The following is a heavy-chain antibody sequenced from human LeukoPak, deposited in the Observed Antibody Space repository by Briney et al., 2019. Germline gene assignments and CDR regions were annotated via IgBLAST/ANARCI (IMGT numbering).Heavy chain of an antibody. CDR3: AKGGDYYGSGSYYREGRLLVG. CDR1: GFTFSSYP. Sequence: PGGSLRLSCAASGFTFSSYPMNCVRQAPGKGLEWVSGISGSGGSTYYADSVKGRSTISRDKSKHTLYLQINNMRAEDTAVYYCAKGGDYYGSGSYYREGRLLVGWGQGTLVTVSS. V-gene: IGHV3-23*01. CDR2: ISGSGGST. D-gene: IGHD3-10*01. J-gene: IGHJ4*02.